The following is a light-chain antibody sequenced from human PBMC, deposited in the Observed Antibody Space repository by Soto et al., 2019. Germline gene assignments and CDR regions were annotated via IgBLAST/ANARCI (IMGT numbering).Light chain of an antibody. CDR1: SSDVGKYNL. CDR2: EVS. J-gene: IGLJ3*02. V-gene: IGLV2-23*02. Sequence: QSVLTQPPSVSGSLGQSITISCPGTSSDVGKYNLVSWYQHNPVKAPNLMIYEVSKRPSGVSNRFSASQSDNTASLTISGLQAEDEADYYCCSYAGDIKGVFGGGTKLTVL. CDR3: CSYAGDIKGV.